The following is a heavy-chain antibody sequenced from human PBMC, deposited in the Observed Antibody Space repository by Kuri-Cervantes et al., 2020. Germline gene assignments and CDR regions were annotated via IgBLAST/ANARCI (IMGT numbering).Heavy chain of an antibody. CDR2: INAGNGNT. CDR3: TRFGDYDEYFQH. Sequence: ASVKVSCKASGYTFTSYAMHWVRQAPGQRLEWMGWINAGNGNTKYSQKFQGRVTITRDTSASTAYMELSSLRSEDTAVYYCTRFGDYDEYFQHWGQGTLVTSPQ. J-gene: IGHJ1*01. V-gene: IGHV1-3*01. CDR1: GYTFTSYA. D-gene: IGHD4-17*01.